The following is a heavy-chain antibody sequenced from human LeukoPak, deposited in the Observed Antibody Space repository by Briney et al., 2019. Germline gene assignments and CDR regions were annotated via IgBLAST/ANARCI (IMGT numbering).Heavy chain of an antibody. J-gene: IGHJ3*02. CDR2: IDPSGGST. CDR1: GYTFTSYY. Sequence: ASVKVSCKASGYTFTSYYMHWVRQAPGQGLEWMGIIDPSGGSTSYAQKFQGRVTMTRDTSTSTVYMELSSLRSEDTAVYYCASPLPTYYYDSSGLFGAFDIWGQGTMVTVSS. D-gene: IGHD3-22*01. V-gene: IGHV1-46*01. CDR3: ASPLPTYYYDSSGLFGAFDI.